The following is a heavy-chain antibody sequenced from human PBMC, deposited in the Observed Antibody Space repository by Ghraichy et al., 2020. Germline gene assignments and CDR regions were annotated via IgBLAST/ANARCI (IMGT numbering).Heavy chain of an antibody. J-gene: IGHJ4*02. Sequence: SETLSLTCTVSGGSISSSSYYWGWIRQPPGKGLEWIGSIYYSGSTYYNPSLKSRVTISVDTSKNQFSLKLSSVTAADTAVYYCARLKAVAPINWGQGTLVTVSS. D-gene: IGHD6-19*01. V-gene: IGHV4-39*01. CDR2: IYYSGST. CDR3: ARLKAVAPIN. CDR1: GGSISSSSYY.